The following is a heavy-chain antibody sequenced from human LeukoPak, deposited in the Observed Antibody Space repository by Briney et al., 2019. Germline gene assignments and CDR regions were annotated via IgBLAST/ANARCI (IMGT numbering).Heavy chain of an antibody. Sequence: NASQTLSLTCTVSGGSISSGGYYWSWIRQPPGKGLEWIGYIYHSGSTYYNPSLKSRVTISVDRSKNQFSLKLSSVTAADTAVYYCARDRADNLWSGYYNGGGDAFDIWGQGTMVTVSS. V-gene: IGHV4-30-2*01. D-gene: IGHD3-3*01. CDR2: IYHSGST. CDR1: GGSISSGGYY. CDR3: ARDRADNLWSGYYNGGGDAFDI. J-gene: IGHJ3*02.